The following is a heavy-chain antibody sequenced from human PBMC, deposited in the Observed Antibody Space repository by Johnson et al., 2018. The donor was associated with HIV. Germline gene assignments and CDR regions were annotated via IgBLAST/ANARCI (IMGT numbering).Heavy chain of an antibody. CDR3: ARRMVVGSHALDI. CDR2: IKQAGSEK. CDR1: GFTFSSYW. D-gene: IGHD3-10*01. J-gene: IGHJ3*02. V-gene: IGHV3-7*01. Sequence: VQLVESGGGLVQPGGSLRLSCAASGFTFSSYWMSWVRQAPGKGLEWVGNIKQAGSEKYYVHSVKGRFTISRDNAKNSLYLQMNSLTAEDTAAYYCARRMVVGSHALDIWGQATMVTVSS.